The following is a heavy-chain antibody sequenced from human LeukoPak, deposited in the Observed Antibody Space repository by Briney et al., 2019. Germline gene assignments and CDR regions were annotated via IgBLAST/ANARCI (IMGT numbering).Heavy chain of an antibody. J-gene: IGHJ3*02. CDR2: VNPSGDST. D-gene: IGHD5-24*01. Sequence: GASVKLSCKASGYTFSNYNIHWVRQAPGQGLEWMGIVNPSGDSTNYAQNFQGRVTMTGDTSTSTVYMELSSLRSEDMAVYYCARVRDGYNDAYDIWGQGTMVTVPS. CDR3: ARVRDGYNDAYDI. V-gene: IGHV1-46*01. CDR1: GYTFSNYN.